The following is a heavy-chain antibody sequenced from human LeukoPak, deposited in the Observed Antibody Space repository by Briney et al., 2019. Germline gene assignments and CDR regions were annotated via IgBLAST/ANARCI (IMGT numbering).Heavy chain of an antibody. CDR1: GYTLTELS. Sequence: SVKVSCKVSGYTLTELSMHWVRQAPGKGLEWMGGFDPEDGETIYAQKFQGRVTMTEDTSTDTAYMELSSLRSEDTAVYYCATRSLDYGDFLDWGQGTLVTVSS. CDR3: ATRSLDYGDFLD. D-gene: IGHD4-17*01. CDR2: FDPEDGET. V-gene: IGHV1-24*01. J-gene: IGHJ4*02.